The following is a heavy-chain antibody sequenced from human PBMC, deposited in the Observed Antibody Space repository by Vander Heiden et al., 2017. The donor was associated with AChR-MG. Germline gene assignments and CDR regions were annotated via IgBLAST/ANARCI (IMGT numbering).Heavy chain of an antibody. V-gene: IGHV4-34*01. Sequence: QVQLQQWGAGLLKASETLSLTCAAYGGSFSGYFWTWIRQPPGRGLEWIGEISHSGRTNYNPSLKRRVTMSVDTSNGKFSRKLSSITAADTAVYFCARVRCSSSSCYQTRGGMDVWGQETTVTVSS. D-gene: IGHD2-2*01. J-gene: IGHJ6*02. CDR3: ARVRCSSSSCYQTRGGMDV. CDR1: GGSFSGYF. CDR2: ISHSGRT.